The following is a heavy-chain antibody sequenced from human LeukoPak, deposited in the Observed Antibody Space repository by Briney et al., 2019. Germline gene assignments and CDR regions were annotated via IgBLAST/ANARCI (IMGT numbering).Heavy chain of an antibody. CDR1: GGYISSYY. CDR2: IYSGKT. J-gene: IGHJ4*02. D-gene: IGHD5-18*01. Sequence: SETLSLTCTVSGGYISSYYWSWIRQPPGKGLEWIGYIYSGKTDYNPSLKSRVTISVDTSKNQFSLKLSSVSAADTAVYYCARGFEYNYRYTFGYWGQGTLVTVSS. CDR3: ARGFEYNYRYTFGY. V-gene: IGHV4-59*01.